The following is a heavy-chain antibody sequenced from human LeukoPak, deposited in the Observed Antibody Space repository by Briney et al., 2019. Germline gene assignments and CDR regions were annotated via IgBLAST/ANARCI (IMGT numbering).Heavy chain of an antibody. CDR1: GFTFSTYD. J-gene: IGHJ6*02. V-gene: IGHV3-21*01. D-gene: IGHD5-12*01. CDR3: AKDRAALARMAGMDV. Sequence: PGGSLRLSCAASGFTFSTYDMNWVRQAPGKWVEWVAYISRRSSHIYYADSMKGRLTISRETARSSVYLQMDSLRDEDTAIYYCAKDRAALARMAGMDVWGQGTTVTVFS. CDR2: ISRRSSHI.